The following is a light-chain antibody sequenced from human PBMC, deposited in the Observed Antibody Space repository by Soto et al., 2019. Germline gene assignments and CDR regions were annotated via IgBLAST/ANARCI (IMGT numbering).Light chain of an antibody. CDR1: QSVGKY. V-gene: IGKV3-11*01. Sequence: EIVMTQSPATLSLSPWERATLSCMASQSVGKYLVWYQQKPGQAPRLLIYDASNRATGIPARFSGSGSGTDFTLTISSLEPEDFAVYYCQQRGNRPPWTFGQGTKVDIK. CDR2: DAS. J-gene: IGKJ1*01. CDR3: QQRGNRPPWT.